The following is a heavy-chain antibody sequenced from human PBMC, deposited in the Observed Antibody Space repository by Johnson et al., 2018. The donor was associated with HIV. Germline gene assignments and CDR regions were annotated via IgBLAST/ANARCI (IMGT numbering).Heavy chain of an antibody. CDR3: AREEAFDI. CDR1: GFTFDDYA. CDR2: ISWDSGTI. V-gene: IGHV3-9*01. Sequence: VQLVESGGGLVQPGRSLRLSCAASGFTFDDYAMHWVRQTPGKGLEWVSGISWDSGTIDYADSVKGRFTISRDNAKNSLYLQMNSLRADDTALYYCAREEAFDIWSQGTMVTMSS. J-gene: IGHJ3*02.